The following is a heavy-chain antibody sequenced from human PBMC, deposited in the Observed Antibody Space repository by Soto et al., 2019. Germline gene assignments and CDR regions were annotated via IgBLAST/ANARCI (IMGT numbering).Heavy chain of an antibody. CDR2: IDPSYSYT. J-gene: IGHJ6*02. V-gene: IGHV5-10-1*01. CDR1: GYSFTSYW. CDR3: ARRGSAYPTHYYSYGMDV. Sequence: GESLKISCKGSGYSFTSYWISWVRQMPGKGLEWMGRIDPSYSYTNYSPSFQGHVTISSDKSISTPYLQWSSLKPSDTAMYYCARRGSAYPTHYYSYGMDVWGQGTTVTVSS.